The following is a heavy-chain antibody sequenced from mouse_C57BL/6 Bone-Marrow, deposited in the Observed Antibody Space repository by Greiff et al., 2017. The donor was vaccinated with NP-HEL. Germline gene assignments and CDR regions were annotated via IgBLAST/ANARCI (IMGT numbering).Heavy chain of an antibody. J-gene: IGHJ4*01. Sequence: VQLQQPGAELVKPGASVKVSCKASGYTFTSYWMHWVKQRPGQGLEWIGRIHPSDSDTNYNQKFKGKATLTVDKSSSTAYMQLSSLTSEDSAVYYCAIEGIDYYGSSYGPYAMDYWGQGTSVTVSS. CDR2: IHPSDSDT. CDR1: GYTFTSYW. D-gene: IGHD1-1*01. CDR3: AIEGIDYYGSSYGPYAMDY. V-gene: IGHV1-74*01.